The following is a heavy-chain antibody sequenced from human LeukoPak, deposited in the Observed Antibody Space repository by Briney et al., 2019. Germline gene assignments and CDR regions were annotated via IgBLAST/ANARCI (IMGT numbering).Heavy chain of an antibody. D-gene: IGHD1-26*01. CDR1: GGSISSYY. V-gene: IGHV4-59*01. J-gene: IGHJ6*03. Sequence: PSETLSLTCTVSGGSISSYYWSWIRQPPGKGLEWIGYIYYSGSTNYNPSLKSRVTISVDTSKNQFSLKLSSVTAADTAVYYCARARGYSGSYYYYMDVWGKGTTVTVSS. CDR3: ARARGYSGSYYYYMDV. CDR2: IYYSGST.